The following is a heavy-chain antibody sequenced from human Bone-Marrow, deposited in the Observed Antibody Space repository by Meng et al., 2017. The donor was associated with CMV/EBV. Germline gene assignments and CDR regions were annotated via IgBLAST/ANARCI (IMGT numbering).Heavy chain of an antibody. CDR3: ARDESCSSTSCYGLGFDY. V-gene: IGHV3-30*04. J-gene: IGHJ4*02. D-gene: IGHD2-2*01. Sequence: GESLKISCAASGFTFSSYAMHWVRQAPGKGLEWVAVISYDGSNKYYADSVKGRFTISRDNSKNTLYLQMNSLRAEDTAVYYCARDESCSSTSCYGLGFDYWGQGTLVT. CDR1: GFTFSSYA. CDR2: ISYDGSNK.